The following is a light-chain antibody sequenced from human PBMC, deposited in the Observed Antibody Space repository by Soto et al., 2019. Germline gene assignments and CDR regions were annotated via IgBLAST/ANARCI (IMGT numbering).Light chain of an antibody. V-gene: IGKV3-11*01. J-gene: IGKJ4*01. Sequence: EVVLTQSPATLSLSPGERATLSCRASQSVSIYLAWYQQKPGQAPRLLIYDASNRATGIPARFSGSGSGTDFPLTIRSLEPEDFAVYYCQQRSNWLTFGGGTKVEIK. CDR1: QSVSIY. CDR2: DAS. CDR3: QQRSNWLT.